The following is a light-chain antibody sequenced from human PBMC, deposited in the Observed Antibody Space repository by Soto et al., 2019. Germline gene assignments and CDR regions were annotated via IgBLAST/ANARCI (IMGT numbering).Light chain of an antibody. J-gene: IGLJ1*01. Sequence: QSALTQPPSASGSPGQSVTISCTGTSSDVGGYTYVSWYQQHPGKAPKLVIFEVNKRPSGVPDRFSGSKSGNTASLTVSGLQTEDEADYYCNSYAGSNSFVFGTGTKVTVL. CDR1: SSDVGGYTY. CDR3: NSYAGSNSFV. CDR2: EVN. V-gene: IGLV2-8*01.